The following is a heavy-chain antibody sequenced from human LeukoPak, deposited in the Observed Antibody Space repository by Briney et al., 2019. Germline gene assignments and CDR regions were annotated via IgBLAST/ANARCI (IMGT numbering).Heavy chain of an antibody. D-gene: IGHD1-26*01. J-gene: IGHJ4*02. CDR3: ARDYGVVGAPRDY. Sequence: GGPLRLSCAPSVFTFSSHWMSWVRQAPGKGLEWLAIINQDESERYYVHSVKGLFTISRDNAKNSLFLRMNSLRGDDTAVYYCARDYGVVGAPRDYWGQGTLVTVSS. CDR1: VFTFSSHW. V-gene: IGHV3-7*01. CDR2: INQDESER.